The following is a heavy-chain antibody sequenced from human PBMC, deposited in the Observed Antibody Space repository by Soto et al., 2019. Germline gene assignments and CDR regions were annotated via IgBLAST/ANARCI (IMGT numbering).Heavy chain of an antibody. CDR3: PRRPYYGMDV. CDR2: ISSSGSTI. J-gene: IGHJ6*02. V-gene: IGHV3-48*03. Sequence: GGSLRLSCAASGFTFSSYEMNWIRQAPGKGLEWVSYISSSGSTIYYADSVKGRFTISRDNAKNSLYLQMNSLRAEDTAVYYCPRRPYYGMDVWGQGXTVTVSS. CDR1: GFTFSSYE.